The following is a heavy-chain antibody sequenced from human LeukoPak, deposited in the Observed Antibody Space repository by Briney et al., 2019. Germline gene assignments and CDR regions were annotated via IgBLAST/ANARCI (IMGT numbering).Heavy chain of an antibody. D-gene: IGHD3-16*01. J-gene: IGHJ6*03. Sequence: ASVKVSCKASGYTFTSYGISWVRQAPGQGLEWMGWISAYNGNTNYAQKLQGRVTMTTDTSTSTAYMELRSLRSDDTAVYYCASLTSGLGYASNYYYMDVWGKGTTVTVSS. CDR3: ASLTSGLGYASNYYYMDV. CDR1: GYTFTSYG. CDR2: ISAYNGNT. V-gene: IGHV1-18*01.